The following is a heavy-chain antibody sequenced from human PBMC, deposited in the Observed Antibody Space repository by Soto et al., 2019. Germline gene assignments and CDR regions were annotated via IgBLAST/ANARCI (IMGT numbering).Heavy chain of an antibody. Sequence: EVQLLESGGALVQPGGSLRLSCAASGFTFSNHAMNWVRQAPGKGLEWVSSISDSGSTYYADSVKGRFTISRDDSKNTLYLQMNSMRAEDTAVYYCARDPGADYCTSTSCLYFFDHWGQGTLVIVSS. D-gene: IGHD2-2*01. CDR2: ISDSGST. CDR1: GFTFSNHA. V-gene: IGHV3-23*01. J-gene: IGHJ4*02. CDR3: ARDPGADYCTSTSCLYFFDH.